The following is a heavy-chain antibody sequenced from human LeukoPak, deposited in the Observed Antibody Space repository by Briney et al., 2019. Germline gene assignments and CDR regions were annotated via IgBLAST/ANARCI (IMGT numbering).Heavy chain of an antibody. V-gene: IGHV4-39*01. D-gene: IGHD3-3*01. CDR1: GGSINIRSYY. CDR2: INSSAIT. J-gene: IGHJ5*02. Sequence: SGTLSLTCTVSGGSINIRSYYWGWVRQPPGKGLDCIGTINSSAITYYNPSLNCRVTISVDTSVNQFSLKVSSVTAADTAVYYCARRSGYNWFDPWGQGTLVTVSS. CDR3: ARRSGYNWFDP.